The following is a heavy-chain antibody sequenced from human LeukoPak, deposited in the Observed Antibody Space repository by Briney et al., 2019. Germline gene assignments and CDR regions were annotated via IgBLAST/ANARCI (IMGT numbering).Heavy chain of an antibody. Sequence: GGSLRLSCTASGFTFSSYGMHWVRQAPGKGLEWVAVIWYDGSNKYYADSVKGRFTISRDNSKNTLYLQMNSLRAEDTAVYYCARDEADTAIDAYIDYWGQGTLVTVSS. CDR2: IWYDGSNK. J-gene: IGHJ4*02. V-gene: IGHV3-33*01. CDR1: GFTFSSYG. CDR3: ARDEADTAIDAYIDY. D-gene: IGHD5-18*01.